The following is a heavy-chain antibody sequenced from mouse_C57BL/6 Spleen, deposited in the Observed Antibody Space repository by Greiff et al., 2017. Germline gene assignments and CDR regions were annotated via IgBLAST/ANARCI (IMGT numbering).Heavy chain of an antibody. V-gene: IGHV1-22*01. D-gene: IGHD1-1*01. Sequence: EVQLQESGPELVKPGASVKMSCKASGYTFTDYNMHWVKQSHGKSLEWIGYINPNNGGTSYNQKFKGKATLTVNKSSSTAYMELRSLTSEDSAVYYCASPDYYGSSPFAYWGQGTLVTVSA. CDR2: INPNNGGT. CDR3: ASPDYYGSSPFAY. CDR1: GYTFTDYN. J-gene: IGHJ3*01.